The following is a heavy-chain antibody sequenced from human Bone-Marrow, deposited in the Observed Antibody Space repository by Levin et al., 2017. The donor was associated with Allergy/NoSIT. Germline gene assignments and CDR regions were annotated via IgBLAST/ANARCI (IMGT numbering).Heavy chain of an antibody. J-gene: IGHJ4*02. CDR2: ILPIFGAA. Sequence: VASVKVSCKSSGGTFSTYTVSWVRQAPGQGLEWMGGILPIFGAANYAQKFRGRLTITADDSTSTVYMELTRLTSDDTAMYYCARDLTQVGFDYWGQGSLVTVSS. V-gene: IGHV1-69*13. CDR1: GGTFSTYT. CDR3: ARDLTQVGFDY. D-gene: IGHD1-26*01.